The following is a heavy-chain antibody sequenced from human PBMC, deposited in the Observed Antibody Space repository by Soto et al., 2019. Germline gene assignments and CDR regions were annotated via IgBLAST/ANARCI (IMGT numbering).Heavy chain of an antibody. D-gene: IGHD3-22*01. CDR3: ARVEYYYDSSGTRPDWFDP. J-gene: IGHJ5*02. V-gene: IGHV4-59*01. Sequence: SETLSLTCTVSGGSISSYDWSRIRQPPGKGLEWIGYIYYSWSTNYNPSLKSRVTISVDTSKNQFSLKLSSVTAADTAVYYCARVEYYYDSSGTRPDWFDPWGQGTLVTVSS. CDR2: IYYSWST. CDR1: GGSISSYD.